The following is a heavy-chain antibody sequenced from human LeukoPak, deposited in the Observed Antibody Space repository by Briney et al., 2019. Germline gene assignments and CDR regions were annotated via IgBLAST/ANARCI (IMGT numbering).Heavy chain of an antibody. J-gene: IGHJ4*02. Sequence: GGSLILSCAASGFTFSSYAMHWVRQTPGKGLEWVAFISYDGSNKYYPDSVKGRFTISRDNSKNTLYLQMSSLRSEDTAVYYCAREVGTSHRFDYWGQGTLVTVS. D-gene: IGHD1-26*01. CDR1: GFTFSSYA. CDR2: ISYDGSNK. CDR3: AREVGTSHRFDY. V-gene: IGHV3-30-3*01.